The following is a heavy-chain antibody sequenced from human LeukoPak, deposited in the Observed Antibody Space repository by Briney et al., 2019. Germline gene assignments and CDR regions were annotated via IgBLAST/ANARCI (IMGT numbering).Heavy chain of an antibody. CDR1: GGSISSGGYY. V-gene: IGHV4-31*03. CDR3: AREGTTMYHFDC. CDR2: IYYSGST. D-gene: IGHD4-11*01. Sequence: NASQTLSLTCTVSGGSISSGGYYWSWIRQHPGKGLEWIGYIYYSGSTYYNPSLKSRVTISVDTSKNQFSLKLSSVTAADTAVYYCAREGTTMYHFDCWGQGTLVTVSS. J-gene: IGHJ4*02.